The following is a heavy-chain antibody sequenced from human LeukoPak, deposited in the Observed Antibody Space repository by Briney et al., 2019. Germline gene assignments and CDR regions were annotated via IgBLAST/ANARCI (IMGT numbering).Heavy chain of an antibody. CDR3: AGDFWSGYTPFDY. V-gene: IGHV3-23*01. CDR1: GFTFSSYA. J-gene: IGHJ4*02. CDR2: ISGSGGST. D-gene: IGHD3-3*01. Sequence: PGGSLGLSCAASGFTFSSYAMSWVRQAPGKGLEWVSAISGSGGSTYYADSVKGRFTISRDNAKNSLYLQMNSLRAEDTAVYYCAGDFWSGYTPFDYWGQGTLVTVSS.